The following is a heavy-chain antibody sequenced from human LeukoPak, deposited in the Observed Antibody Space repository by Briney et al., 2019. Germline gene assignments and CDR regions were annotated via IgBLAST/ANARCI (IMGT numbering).Heavy chain of an antibody. CDR3: ATPPLYCNSTTCSHFYFDY. CDR1: GYSFTTDY. Sequence: GESLTISCKGSGYSFTTDYIGWVRQMPGKGLEWMGIIYPDDSDTTYSPSFQGQVTISVDKSITTAFLQWSSLKASDTAMYYCATPPLYCNSTTCSHFYFDYWGQGTLVTVSS. CDR2: IYPDDSDT. J-gene: IGHJ4*02. D-gene: IGHD2-2*01. V-gene: IGHV5-51*01.